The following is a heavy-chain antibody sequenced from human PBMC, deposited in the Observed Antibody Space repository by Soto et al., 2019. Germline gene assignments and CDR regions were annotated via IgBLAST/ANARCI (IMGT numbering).Heavy chain of an antibody. D-gene: IGHD6-19*01. CDR3: ARVPSIAVAGAFDY. CDR1: GGTFSSYA. J-gene: IGHJ4*02. CDR2: IIPIFGTA. V-gene: IGHV1-69*13. Sequence: GASVKVSCKASGGTFSSYAISWVRQAPGQGLEWMGGIIPIFGTANYAQKFQGRVTITADESTSTAYMELSSLRSVDTAVYYCARVPSIAVAGAFDYWGQGTLVTVSS.